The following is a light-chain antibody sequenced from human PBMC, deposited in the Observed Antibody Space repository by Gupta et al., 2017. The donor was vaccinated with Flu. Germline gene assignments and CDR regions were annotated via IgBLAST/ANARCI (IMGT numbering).Light chain of an antibody. CDR1: SSNIGNNA. Sequence: QSVLTQPPSVSEAPRQRVTISCSGSSSNIGNNAVNWYQQLPGKAPKLLIYYDDLLPSGVSDRFSGSKSGTYAALAISGLQSEDEADDYCAAWDDSLNGSVFGGGTKLTVL. CDR3: AAWDDSLNGSV. J-gene: IGLJ3*02. CDR2: YDD. V-gene: IGLV1-36*01.